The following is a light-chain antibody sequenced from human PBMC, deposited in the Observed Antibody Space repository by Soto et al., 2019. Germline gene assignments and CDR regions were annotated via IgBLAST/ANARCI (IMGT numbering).Light chain of an antibody. V-gene: IGKV3-20*01. J-gene: IGKJ2*01. CDR1: QSVGSNY. CDR3: QQYGSSMYT. CDR2: GAS. Sequence: EIVLTQSPGTLSLSPGERATLSCRASQSVGSNYLAWYQQKPGQAPRLLIYGASSRATGIPDSFSGSGSGTDFTLTISRLEPEDFAVYYCQQYGSSMYTFGQGTKLEIK.